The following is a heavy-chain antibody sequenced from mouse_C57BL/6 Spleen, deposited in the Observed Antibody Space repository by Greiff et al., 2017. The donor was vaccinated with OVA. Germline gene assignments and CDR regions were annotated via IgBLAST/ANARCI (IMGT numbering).Heavy chain of an antibody. D-gene: IGHD2-4*01. J-gene: IGHJ4*01. V-gene: IGHV5-17*01. CDR3: ARRDDYDYSYAMDY. CDR1: GFTFSDYG. CDR2: ISSGSSTI. Sequence: EVKVVESGGGLVKPGGSLKLSCAASGFTFSDYGMHWVRQAPEKGLEWVAYISSGSSTIYYADTVKGRFTISRDNAKNTLFLQMTSLRSEDTAMYYCARRDDYDYSYAMDYWGQGTSVTVSS.